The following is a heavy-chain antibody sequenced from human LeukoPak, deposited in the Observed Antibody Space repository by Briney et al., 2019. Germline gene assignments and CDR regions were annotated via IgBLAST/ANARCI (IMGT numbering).Heavy chain of an antibody. Sequence: KPSETLSLTCAVYGGSFSGYYWSWIRQPPGKGLEWIGEINHSGSTNYNPSLKSRVTISVDTSENQFSLKLSSVTAADTAVYYCARGMVRGVIIYYYYYGMDVWGKGTTVTVSS. CDR3: ARGMVRGVIIYYYYYGMDV. CDR2: INHSGST. D-gene: IGHD3-10*01. V-gene: IGHV4-34*01. J-gene: IGHJ6*04. CDR1: GGSFSGYY.